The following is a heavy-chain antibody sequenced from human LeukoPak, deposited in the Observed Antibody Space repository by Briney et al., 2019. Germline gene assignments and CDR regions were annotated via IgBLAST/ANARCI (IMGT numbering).Heavy chain of an antibody. V-gene: IGHV3-53*04. J-gene: IGHJ3*02. Sequence: PGGSLRLSCAASGFTVSSNYMSWVRQAPGKGLEWVSVIYSGGSTYYADSVKGRFTISRHNSKNTLYLQMNSLRAEDTAVYYCARGATYGGDRITMVRGVSDAFDIWGQGTMVTVSS. D-gene: IGHD3-10*01. CDR1: GFTVSSNY. CDR3: ARGATYGGDRITMVRGVSDAFDI. CDR2: IYSGGST.